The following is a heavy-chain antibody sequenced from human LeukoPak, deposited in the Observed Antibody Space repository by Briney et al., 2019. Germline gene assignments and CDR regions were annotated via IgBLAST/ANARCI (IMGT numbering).Heavy chain of an antibody. CDR1: GFTFSSYS. D-gene: IGHD6-13*01. Sequence: PGGSLRLSCAASGFTFSSYSMNWVRQAPGKGLEWVSSISSSSSYIYYADSVKGRFTISRDNAKNSLYLQMNSLRAEDTAVYYCARGAARSHYYYMDVWGKGTTVTISS. V-gene: IGHV3-21*01. CDR3: ARGAARSHYYYMDV. J-gene: IGHJ6*03. CDR2: ISSSSSYI.